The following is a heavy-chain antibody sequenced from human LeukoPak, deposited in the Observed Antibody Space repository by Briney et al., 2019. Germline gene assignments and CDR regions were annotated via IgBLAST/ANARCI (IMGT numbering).Heavy chain of an antibody. Sequence: SETLSLTCTVSGYSISSGYYWSWIRQPPGKGLEWIGFIYYSGSTNYNPSLKSRVTISVHTSKNQFSLKLSSVTAADTAVYYCARTTEGGYSYGSFYYYYMDVWGKGATVTISS. CDR2: IYYSGST. J-gene: IGHJ6*03. D-gene: IGHD5-18*01. CDR3: ARTTEGGYSYGSFYYYYMDV. CDR1: GYSISSGYY. V-gene: IGHV4-61*01.